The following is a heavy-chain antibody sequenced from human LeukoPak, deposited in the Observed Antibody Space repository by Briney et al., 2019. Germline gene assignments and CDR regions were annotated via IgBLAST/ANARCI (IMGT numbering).Heavy chain of an antibody. V-gene: IGHV3-23*01. J-gene: IGHJ6*02. Sequence: GGSLRLSCAASGFTFSSYAMSWVRQAPGKGLEWVSAISGSGGSTYYADSVKGRFTISRDNAKNSLYLQMNSLRAEDTAVYYCARDEDLDYDSSGYYYYYYGMDVWGQGTTVTVSS. CDR1: GFTFSSYA. D-gene: IGHD3-22*01. CDR3: ARDEDLDYDSSGYYYYYYGMDV. CDR2: ISGSGGST.